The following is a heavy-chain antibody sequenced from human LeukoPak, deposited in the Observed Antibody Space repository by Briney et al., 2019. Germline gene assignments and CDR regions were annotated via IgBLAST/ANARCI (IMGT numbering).Heavy chain of an antibody. CDR3: ARGVRDGYNSREDFFRYFTKKKYYMDV. J-gene: IGHJ6*03. CDR1: GFTFSSYA. Sequence: GGSLRLSCAASGFTFSSYAMSWVRQAPGKGLEWVANIKQDGSEKYYVDSVKGRFTISRDNAKNSLYLQMNSLRAEDTAVYYCARGVRDGYNSREDFFRYFTKKKYYMDVWGKGTTVTVSS. D-gene: IGHD5-24*01. V-gene: IGHV3-7*01. CDR2: IKQDGSEK.